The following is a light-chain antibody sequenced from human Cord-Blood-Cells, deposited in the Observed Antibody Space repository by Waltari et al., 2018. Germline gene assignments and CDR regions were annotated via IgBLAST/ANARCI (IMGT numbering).Light chain of an antibody. J-gene: IGKJ3*01. Sequence: ELVLTQSPGTLSLSPGERATLSCRASQSVSSSYLAGYQQKPGQAPRLLIYGASSRATGIPDRFSGSGSGTDFTLTISRLEPEDLAVYYGQQYGSSIFTFGPGTKVDIK. CDR3: QQYGSSIFT. CDR2: GAS. CDR1: QSVSSSY. V-gene: IGKV3-20*01.